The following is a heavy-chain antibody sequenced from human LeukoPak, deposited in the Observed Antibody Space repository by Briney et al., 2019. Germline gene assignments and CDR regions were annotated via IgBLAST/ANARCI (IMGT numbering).Heavy chain of an antibody. CDR2: ISWNSGSI. CDR3: AKDYSSGWFFSGMDY. D-gene: IGHD6-19*01. J-gene: IGHJ4*02. Sequence: PGRSLRLSCAASGFTFDDYAMHWVRQAPGKGLEWVSGISWNSGSIGYADSVKGRFTISRDNAKNSLYLQMNSLRAEDTALYYCAKDYSSGWFFSGMDYWGQGTLVTVSS. V-gene: IGHV3-9*01. CDR1: GFTFDDYA.